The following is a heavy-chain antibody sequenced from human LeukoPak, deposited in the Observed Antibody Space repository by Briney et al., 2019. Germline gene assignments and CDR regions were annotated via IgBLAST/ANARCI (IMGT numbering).Heavy chain of an antibody. CDR1: GFTFSGYT. CDR3: ARSVYNWNDVIFFDY. CDR2: ISSSSSSI. D-gene: IGHD1-1*01. Sequence: PAGSLRLSCAASGFTFSGYTMNWVRQAPGKGLQWDSTISSSSSSIYYADSVRGRFTISRNNAKNSLYLQMNSLRAEDTAVYYCARSVYNWNDVIFFDYWGQGILVTVSS. V-gene: IGHV3-21*01. J-gene: IGHJ4*02.